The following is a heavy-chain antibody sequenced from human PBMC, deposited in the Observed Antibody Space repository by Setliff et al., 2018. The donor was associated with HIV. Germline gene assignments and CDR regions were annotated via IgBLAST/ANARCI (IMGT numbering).Heavy chain of an antibody. V-gene: IGHV4-39*01. CDR1: GASIGRRSDC. CDR3: ARPGPPYVPSRVLPFDS. Sequence: SETLSLTCTVSGASIGRRSDCWGWIRQPPGKGLEWIGSFYYSWNTYYNPSLESRVSISVDTSKNQFSLKMTSVTAADTAVYYCARPGPPYVPSRVLPFDSWGQGLLVTVSS. J-gene: IGHJ4*02. D-gene: IGHD3-16*01. CDR2: FYYSWNT.